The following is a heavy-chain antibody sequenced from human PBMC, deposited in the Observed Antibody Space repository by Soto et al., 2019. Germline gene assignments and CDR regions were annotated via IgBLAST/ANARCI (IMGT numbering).Heavy chain of an antibody. CDR3: ARDRDIVVVPAAMNWFDP. CDR2: ISAYNGNT. V-gene: IGHV1-18*01. Sequence: GASVKVSCKASGYTFTSYGISWVRQAPGQGLEWMGWISAYNGNTNYAQKLQGRVTITRDTSASTAYMELSSLRSEDTAVYYCARDRDIVVVPAAMNWFDPWGQGTLVTVSS. J-gene: IGHJ5*02. D-gene: IGHD2-2*01. CDR1: GYTFTSYG.